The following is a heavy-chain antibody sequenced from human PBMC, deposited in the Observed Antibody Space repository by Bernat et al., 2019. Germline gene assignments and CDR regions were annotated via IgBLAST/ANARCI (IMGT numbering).Heavy chain of an antibody. D-gene: IGHD2-2*02. CDR3: ARVVPAAIGPNWFDP. CDR2: IYSGGST. CDR1: GFTVSSNY. J-gene: IGHJ5*02. Sequence: EVQLVESGGGLVQPGGSLRLSCAASGFTVSSNYMSWVRQAPGKGLEWVSVIYSGGSTYYADSVKGRFTISRDNAKNSLYLQMNSLRAEDTAVYYCARVVPAAIGPNWFDPWGQGTLVTVSS. V-gene: IGHV3-66*01.